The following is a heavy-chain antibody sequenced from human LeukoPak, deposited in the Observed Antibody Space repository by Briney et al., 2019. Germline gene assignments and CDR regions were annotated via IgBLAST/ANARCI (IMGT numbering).Heavy chain of an antibody. Sequence: KPGGSLRLSCAASGFTFSSYSMNWVRQAPGKGLEWVSSISSSSSYIYYADSVKGRFTISRDNAKNSLYLQMNSLRAEDTAVYYCAREGDGYNSPIDYWGQGTLVTVSS. V-gene: IGHV3-21*01. J-gene: IGHJ4*02. CDR2: ISSSSSYI. CDR1: GFTFSSYS. D-gene: IGHD5-24*01. CDR3: AREGDGYNSPIDY.